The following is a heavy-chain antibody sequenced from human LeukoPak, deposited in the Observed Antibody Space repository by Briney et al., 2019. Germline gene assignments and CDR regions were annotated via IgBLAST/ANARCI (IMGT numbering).Heavy chain of an antibody. CDR3: TRDGGSFCDFDY. J-gene: IGHJ4*02. CDR2: INTDGRIT. V-gene: IGHV3-64*02. D-gene: IGHD1-26*01. Sequence: GGSLGLSCVASGFSFRNYAIHWVRQAPGKGLEYVSVINTDGRITYYADSVKGRFTISRDNSKNTVYLQMGSLRGEDMAVYYCTRDGGSFCDFDYWGQGTLVTVSS. CDR1: GFSFRNYA.